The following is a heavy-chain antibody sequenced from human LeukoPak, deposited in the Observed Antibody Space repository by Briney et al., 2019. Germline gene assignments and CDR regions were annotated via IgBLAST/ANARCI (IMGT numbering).Heavy chain of an antibody. CDR2: IKQDGTEK. CDR1: GFTFSSSW. Sequence: GGSLRLSCAASGFTFSSSWMSWVRQAPGKGLEWVADIKQDGTEKYYVDSVKGRFTISRDNAKNSLYLQMNSLRAEDTAVYYCARDLGQYYDTSDNWFDPWGQGTLVTVSS. J-gene: IGHJ5*02. D-gene: IGHD3-22*01. V-gene: IGHV3-7*01. CDR3: ARDLGQYYDTSDNWFDP.